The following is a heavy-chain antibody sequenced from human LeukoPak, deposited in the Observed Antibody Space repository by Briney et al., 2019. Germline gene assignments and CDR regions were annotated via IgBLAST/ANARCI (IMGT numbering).Heavy chain of an antibody. Sequence: PSETLSLTCAVSGGSISSGGYSWSWIRQPPGKGLEWVSGISDSGGSTYYADSVKGRFTISRDNSKNTLYLQMNSLRAEDTAVYYCAKEITGTTGWGQGTLVTVSS. D-gene: IGHD1-7*01. J-gene: IGHJ4*02. V-gene: IGHV3-23*01. CDR3: AKEITGTTG. CDR1: GGSISSGGYS. CDR2: ISDSGGST.